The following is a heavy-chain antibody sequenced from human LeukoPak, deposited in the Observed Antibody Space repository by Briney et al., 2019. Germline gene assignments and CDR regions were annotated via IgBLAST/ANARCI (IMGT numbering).Heavy chain of an antibody. Sequence: NTSETLLLTCTVSGGSIYSRRYYWGWIRQPPGKGLEWIGSIYYSGSTYYSPSFQSRVTISVDTSKNQLSLILSSVTAADTAVYYCARHGYGAAYYMDVWGKGTTVT. D-gene: IGHD5-12*01. CDR2: IYYSGST. CDR1: GGSIYSRRYY. CDR3: ARHGYGAAYYMDV. J-gene: IGHJ6*03. V-gene: IGHV4-39*01.